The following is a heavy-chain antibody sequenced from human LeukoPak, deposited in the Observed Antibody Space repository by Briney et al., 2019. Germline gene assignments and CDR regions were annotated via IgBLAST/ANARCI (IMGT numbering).Heavy chain of an antibody. V-gene: IGHV4-61*01. J-gene: IGHJ4*02. CDR1: GGSVSSVNNY. CDR3: ARDPSGYFNY. Sequence: PSESLSLTCTVSGGSVSSVNNYWSWIRQPPGKGLEWIGYRHYSGSTNYNPSLKSRVTISVDTSKDQFSLKLSSVTAADTAVYYCARDPSGYFNYWGQGTLATVSS. D-gene: IGHD3-22*01. CDR2: RHYSGST.